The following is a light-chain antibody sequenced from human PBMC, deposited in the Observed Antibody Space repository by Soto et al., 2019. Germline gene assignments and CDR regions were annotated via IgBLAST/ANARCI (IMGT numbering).Light chain of an antibody. V-gene: IGKV3-20*01. J-gene: IGKJ2*03. CDR3: QQYGDSSPYS. CDR1: QSVSRSH. Sequence: IVLTQSPGTLSLSPGERATLSCRASQSVSRSHLAWYQQKPGQAPRLLIYGAYSRATGIADRFSGSGSGTVFTLTISRLEPEDCAVYYCQQYGDSSPYSFRQGMKLEIK. CDR2: GAY.